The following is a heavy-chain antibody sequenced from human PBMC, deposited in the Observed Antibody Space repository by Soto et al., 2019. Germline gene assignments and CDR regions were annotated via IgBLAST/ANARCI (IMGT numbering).Heavy chain of an antibody. CDR1: GDTLSRYT. CDR2: IITIFGSV. Sequence: QVQLVQSGAEVKKPGSSVKVSCTASGDTLSRYTISWVRQVPGQGLDWMGGIITIFGSVTYAQKFKDRVTITADKSANTAYMELTSLRSEDTAVYYCARVRRDGDNLSRYYLDNWGQGTRVTVSS. V-gene: IGHV1-69*06. D-gene: IGHD3-16*02. CDR3: ARVRRDGDNLSRYYLDN. J-gene: IGHJ4*02.